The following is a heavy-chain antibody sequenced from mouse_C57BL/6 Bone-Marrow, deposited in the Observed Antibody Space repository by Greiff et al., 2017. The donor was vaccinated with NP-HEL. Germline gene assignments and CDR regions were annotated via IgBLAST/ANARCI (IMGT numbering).Heavy chain of an antibody. J-gene: IGHJ1*03. V-gene: IGHV1-42*01. CDR3: ASYDYDGGWYFDV. Sequence: EVQLQQSGPELVKPGASVKISCKASGYSFTGYYMNWVKQSPEKSLEWIGEINPSTGGTTYNQKFKAKATLTVDKSSSTAYMQLKSLTSEDSAVYYCASYDYDGGWYFDVWGTGTTGTVSS. CDR2: INPSTGGT. CDR1: GYSFTGYY. D-gene: IGHD2-4*01.